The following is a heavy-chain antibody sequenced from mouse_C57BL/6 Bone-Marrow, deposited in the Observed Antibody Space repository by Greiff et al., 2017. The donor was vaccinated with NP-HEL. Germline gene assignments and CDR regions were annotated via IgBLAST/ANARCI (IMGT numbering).Heavy chain of an antibody. CDR1: GFTFNTYA. Sequence: EVQLVESGGGLVQPKGSLKLSCAASGFTFNTYAMHWVRQAPGKGLEWVARIRSKSSNYATYYADSVKDRFTISRDDSQSMLYLQMNNLKTEDTAVYYGVRERGFPYNYYGSSYVETGFAYWGQGTLVTVSA. D-gene: IGHD1-1*01. CDR3: VRERGFPYNYYGSSYVETGFAY. V-gene: IGHV10-3*01. J-gene: IGHJ3*01. CDR2: IRSKSSNYAT.